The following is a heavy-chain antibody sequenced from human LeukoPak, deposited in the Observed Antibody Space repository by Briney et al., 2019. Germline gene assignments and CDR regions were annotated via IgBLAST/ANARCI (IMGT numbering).Heavy chain of an antibody. Sequence: GGSLRLSCVASGFTFSIYGMYWVRQAPGKGLEWVAFIRNDGSNKYYADSVKGRFTISRDNSKNTLYLQMNSLRAEDTAVYYCAKDGGIAAAENWFDPWGQGTLVTVSS. D-gene: IGHD6-13*01. V-gene: IGHV3-30*02. CDR1: GFTFSIYG. CDR3: AKDGGIAAAENWFDP. CDR2: IRNDGSNK. J-gene: IGHJ5*02.